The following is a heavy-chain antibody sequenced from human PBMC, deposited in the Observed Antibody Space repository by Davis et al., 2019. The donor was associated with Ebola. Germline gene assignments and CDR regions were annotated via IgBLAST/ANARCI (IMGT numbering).Heavy chain of an antibody. Sequence: PGGSLRLSCAASGFTFSSYWMSWVRQAPGKGLEWVANIKQDGSEKYYVDSVKGRFTISRDNAKNSLYLQMNSLRAEDTAVYYCARPNLIPAADAFDIWGQGTMVTVSS. D-gene: IGHD2-2*01. V-gene: IGHV3-7*01. CDR2: IKQDGSEK. CDR3: ARPNLIPAADAFDI. CDR1: GFTFSSYW. J-gene: IGHJ3*02.